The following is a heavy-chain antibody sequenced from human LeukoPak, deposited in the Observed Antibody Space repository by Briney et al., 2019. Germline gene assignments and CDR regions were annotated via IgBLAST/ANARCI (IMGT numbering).Heavy chain of an antibody. CDR2: IYYSGST. Sequence: SEALSLTCTVSGGSISSSSYYWGWIRQPPGKGLEWIGSIYYSGSTSYNPSLKSRVTISADTSKNQFSLKLSSGTAADTAVYYCASAWELLGAFDIWGQGTMVTVSS. CDR1: GGSISSSSYY. J-gene: IGHJ3*02. CDR3: ASAWELLGAFDI. D-gene: IGHD1-26*01. V-gene: IGHV4-39*01.